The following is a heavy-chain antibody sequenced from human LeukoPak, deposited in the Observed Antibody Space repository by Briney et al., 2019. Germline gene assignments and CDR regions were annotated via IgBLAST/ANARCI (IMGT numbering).Heavy chain of an antibody. CDR1: GGTFSSYA. J-gene: IGHJ5*02. CDR2: IIPIFGTA. V-gene: IGHV1-69*13. D-gene: IGHD3-3*01. CDR3: ARGSPRFLEWLPYLDNWFDP. Sequence: ASVKVSCKASGGTFSSYAIRWLRQAPGQGLEWMGGIIPIFGTANYAQKFQGRDTITADESTSTAYMELSSLRSEDTAVYYCARGSPRFLEWLPYLDNWFDPWGQGTLVTVSS.